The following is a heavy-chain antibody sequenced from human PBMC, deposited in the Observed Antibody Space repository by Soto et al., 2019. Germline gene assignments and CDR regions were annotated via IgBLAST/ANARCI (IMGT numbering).Heavy chain of an antibody. CDR1: GYTFTSYY. Sequence: ASVKVSCKASGYTFTSYYMHWVRQAPGQGLEWMGIINPSGGSTSYAQKFQGRVTMTRDTSTSTAYMELSSLRSEDTAVYYCARVLGCSGGSCYSVSGYYYYGMDVWGQGTTVTVSS. D-gene: IGHD2-15*01. V-gene: IGHV1-46*01. CDR3: ARVLGCSGGSCYSVSGYYYYGMDV. J-gene: IGHJ6*02. CDR2: INPSGGST.